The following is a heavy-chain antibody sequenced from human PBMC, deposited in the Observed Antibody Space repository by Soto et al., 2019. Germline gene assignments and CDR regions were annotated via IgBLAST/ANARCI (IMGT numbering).Heavy chain of an antibody. Sequence: DVQLVESGGGLVQPGRSLRLSCAASGFNFEDYAMHWVRQAPGKGLEWVSYISWSSGTIAYADSVKGRFTISRDNAQNSLYLQMHSLRADDTALYYCVKDTGDPGDYFDYWGQGTLVTVSS. CDR2: ISWSSGTI. D-gene: IGHD7-27*01. CDR1: GFNFEDYA. CDR3: VKDTGDPGDYFDY. J-gene: IGHJ4*02. V-gene: IGHV3-9*01.